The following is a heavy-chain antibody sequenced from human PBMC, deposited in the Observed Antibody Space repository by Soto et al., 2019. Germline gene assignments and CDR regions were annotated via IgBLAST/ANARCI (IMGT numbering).Heavy chain of an antibody. CDR3: ARHRWSQQWLVQGWVYYYMDV. V-gene: IGHV1-2*04. Sequence: ASVKVSCKASGYTFTGYYMHWVRQAPGQGLEWIGWINPNSGGTNYAQKFQGWVTMTRDTSISTAYMELSRLRSDDTAVYYCARHRWSQQWLVQGWVYYYMDVWGKGTTVTVSS. D-gene: IGHD6-19*01. CDR1: GYTFTGYY. J-gene: IGHJ6*03. CDR2: INPNSGGT.